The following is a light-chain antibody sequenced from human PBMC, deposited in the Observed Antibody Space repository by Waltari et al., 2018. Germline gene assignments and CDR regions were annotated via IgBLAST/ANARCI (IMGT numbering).Light chain of an antibody. CDR2: DAS. Sequence: TQSPSSLSASVGDRVTITCRASQGISNYLAWYQQKPGQAPRLLIYDASNRANDIPARFSGSGSGTDFTLTISSLEPEDFAVYYCQQRSNWPLTFGGGTKVEIK. CDR1: QGISNY. V-gene: IGKV3-11*01. J-gene: IGKJ4*01. CDR3: QQRSNWPLT.